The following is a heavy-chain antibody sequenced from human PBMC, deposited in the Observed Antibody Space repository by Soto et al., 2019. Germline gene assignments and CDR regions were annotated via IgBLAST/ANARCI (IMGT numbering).Heavy chain of an antibody. CDR1: GGSISSYY. V-gene: IGHV4-59*01. Sequence: SETLSLTCTVSGGSISSYYLSWIRQPPGKGLEWIGYIYYSGSTNYNPSLKSRVTISVDTSKNQFSLKLSSVTAADTAVYYCARGLYYDYIWGSYRYDYYYYMDVWGKGTTVTVSS. CDR2: IYYSGST. D-gene: IGHD3-16*02. J-gene: IGHJ6*03. CDR3: ARGLYYDYIWGSYRYDYYYYMDV.